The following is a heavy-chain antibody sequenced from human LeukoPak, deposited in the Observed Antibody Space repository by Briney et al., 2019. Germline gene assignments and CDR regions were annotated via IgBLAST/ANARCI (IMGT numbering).Heavy chain of an antibody. CDR2: ISAYNGNT. D-gene: IGHD3-22*01. Sequence: GSSVKVSCKASGGTFSSYAISWVRQAPGQGLEWMGWISAYNGNTNYAQKLQGRVTMTTDTSTSTAYMELRSLRSDDTAVYYCARANYYDSSGYSFDYWGQGTLVTVSS. CDR3: ARANYYDSSGYSFDY. J-gene: IGHJ4*02. V-gene: IGHV1-18*01. CDR1: GGTFSSYA.